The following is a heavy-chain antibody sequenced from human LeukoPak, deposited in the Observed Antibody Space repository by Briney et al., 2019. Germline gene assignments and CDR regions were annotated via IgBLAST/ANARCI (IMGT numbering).Heavy chain of an antibody. D-gene: IGHD3-10*01. CDR3: ARDGGLVRGVIIRGDYFDY. J-gene: IGHJ4*02. V-gene: IGHV3-48*03. CDR2: ITSGRSTI. CDR1: GFTFSNYA. Sequence: QSGGSLRLSCAASGFTFSNYAMNWVRQAPGKGLEWVSKITSGRSTIYYADSVKGRFAISRDNAKNSLYLQMNSLRAEDAAVYYCARDGGLVRGVIIRGDYFDYWGQGTLVTVSS.